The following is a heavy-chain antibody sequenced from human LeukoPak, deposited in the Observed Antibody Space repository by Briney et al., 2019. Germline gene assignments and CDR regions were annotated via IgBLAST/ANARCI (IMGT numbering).Heavy chain of an antibody. V-gene: IGHV3-23*01. CDR3: AKDYYDSSGYRLFDY. CDR1: GFTFSSYA. CDR2: ISGSGGST. J-gene: IGHJ4*02. Sequence: GGSLRLSCAASGFTFSSYAMSWVRQAPGKGLEWVSAISGSGGSTYCADSVKGRFTISRDNSKNTLYLQMNSLRAEDTAVYYCAKDYYDSSGYRLFDYWGQGTLVTVSS. D-gene: IGHD3-22*01.